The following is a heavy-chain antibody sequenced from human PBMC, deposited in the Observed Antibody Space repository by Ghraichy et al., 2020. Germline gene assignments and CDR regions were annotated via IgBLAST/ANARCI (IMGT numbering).Heavy chain of an antibody. Sequence: SETLSLTCTVSGGSISSYYWSWIRQPPGKGLEWIGYIYYSGSTNYNPPLKSRVTISVDTSKNQFSLKLSSVTAADTAVYYCARSPSYYDSSGYDYWGQGTLVTVSS. D-gene: IGHD3-22*01. J-gene: IGHJ4*02. CDR3: ARSPSYYDSSGYDY. CDR1: GGSISSYY. CDR2: IYYSGST. V-gene: IGHV4-59*01.